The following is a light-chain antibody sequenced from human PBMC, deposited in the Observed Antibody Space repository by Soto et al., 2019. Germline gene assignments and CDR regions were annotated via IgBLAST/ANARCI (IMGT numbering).Light chain of an antibody. V-gene: IGKV2-28*01. J-gene: IGKJ1*01. Sequence: DVVMTQSPLSLPVTPGEPASISCRSSQSLLHSNGYNYLDWYLQKPGQSPQLLIYLGSNRASGVPDRFSGSGSGPDVTLKISRVEAEDVGVYYCMQALQTWTFGQGTKVEIK. CDR2: LGS. CDR1: QSLLHSNGYNY. CDR3: MQALQTWT.